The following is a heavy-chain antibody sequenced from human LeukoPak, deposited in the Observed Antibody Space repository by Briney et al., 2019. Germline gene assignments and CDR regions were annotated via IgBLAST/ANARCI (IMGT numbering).Heavy chain of an antibody. Sequence: ASVKVSCKASGGTFSSYAISWVRQAPGQGLEWMGGIFPIFGTANYAQKFQGRVTITADESTSTAYMELSSLRSEDTAVYYCARSLKWAQQYYYYYYMDVWGKGTTVTVSS. D-gene: IGHD1-1*01. J-gene: IGHJ6*03. CDR3: ARSLKWAQQYYYYYYMDV. V-gene: IGHV1-69*01. CDR1: GGTFSSYA. CDR2: IFPIFGTA.